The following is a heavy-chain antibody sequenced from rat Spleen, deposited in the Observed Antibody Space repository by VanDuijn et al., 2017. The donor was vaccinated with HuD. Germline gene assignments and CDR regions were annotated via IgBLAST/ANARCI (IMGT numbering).Heavy chain of an antibody. Sequence: EVQLVESGGGLVQPGRSLKLSCAASGFTFSHYYMAWVRQAPKKGLEWVAIISHSDSRTYYPDSVKGRFTISRDNAKSTLYLQMDSLRSEDTATYYCTRCWDAWGQGASVTVSS. CDR1: GFTFSHYY. CDR2: ISHSDSRT. V-gene: IGHV5-7*01. J-gene: IGHJ4*01. CDR3: TRCWDA.